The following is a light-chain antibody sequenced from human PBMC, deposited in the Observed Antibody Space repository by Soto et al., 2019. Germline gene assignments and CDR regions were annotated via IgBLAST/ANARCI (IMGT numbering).Light chain of an antibody. V-gene: IGKV3-20*01. Sequence: ILLTQSPGTLSLSTGERAALSCRASQSVSRTYLAWYQQKPVQAPRLLIYGASSRATGIPDRFSGSGSGTDFTLTISRLEPEDFAVYYCQQYGSSPWTFGQGTKVDIK. CDR3: QQYGSSPWT. J-gene: IGKJ1*01. CDR2: GAS. CDR1: QSVSRTY.